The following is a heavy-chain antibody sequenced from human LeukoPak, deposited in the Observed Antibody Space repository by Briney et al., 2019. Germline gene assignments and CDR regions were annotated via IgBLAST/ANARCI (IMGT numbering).Heavy chain of an antibody. CDR1: GFTFSNYA. V-gene: IGHV3-23*01. D-gene: IGHD3-10*01. Sequence: GGSLRPSCAASGFTFSNYAMSWVRQAPGKGLEWVSTISDSGGSTYYADSVKGRFTISRDNSKNTLYLQMSSLRAEDTAIHYCVKVPYSDYGSGRPPFMDVWGQGTTVAVSS. J-gene: IGHJ6*02. CDR3: VKVPYSDYGSGRPPFMDV. CDR2: ISDSGGST.